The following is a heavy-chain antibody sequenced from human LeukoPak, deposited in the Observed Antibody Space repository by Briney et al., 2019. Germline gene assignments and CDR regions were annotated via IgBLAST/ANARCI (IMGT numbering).Heavy chain of an antibody. CDR1: GYTFSSHG. CDR3: VRWSGTYPLYYLDY. J-gene: IGHJ4*02. V-gene: IGHV3-30*02. Sequence: GGSLRLSCATSGYTFSSHGLHWVRQAPGKGLECVASIRHDGGDKYYSESVKGRFTISKDNTKNTLFLYMNSLRPEDTAMYYCVRWSGTYPLYYLDYWGQGTLVTVSS. CDR2: IRHDGGDK. D-gene: IGHD1-26*01.